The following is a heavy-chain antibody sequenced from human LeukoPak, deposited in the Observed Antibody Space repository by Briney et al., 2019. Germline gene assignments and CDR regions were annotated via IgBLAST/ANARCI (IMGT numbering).Heavy chain of an antibody. CDR2: TSYDGSKK. Sequence: GGSLRLSCAASGFTFSDYAMHWVRQAPGKGLEWVAITSYDGSKKYYADSVKGRFTISKDNSKNTLYLQMNSLRAEDTAVYYCAKVWEQQLVRGLDAFDIWGQGTMVTVSS. V-gene: IGHV3-30-3*01. D-gene: IGHD6-13*01. CDR3: AKVWEQQLVRGLDAFDI. CDR1: GFTFSDYA. J-gene: IGHJ3*02.